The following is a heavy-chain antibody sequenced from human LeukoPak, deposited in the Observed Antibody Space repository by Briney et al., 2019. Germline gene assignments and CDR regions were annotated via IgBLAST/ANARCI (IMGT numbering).Heavy chain of an antibody. V-gene: IGHV1-18*01. CDR2: ISAYNGDT. Sequence: ASVKVSCKASGYTFTSYGISWVRQAPGQGLEWMGCISAYNGDTNYAQKLQGRVTMTTDTSTSTAYMELRSLRSDDTAVYHCARDRGQREVTTCFDYWGQGTLVTVSS. D-gene: IGHD4-17*01. J-gene: IGHJ4*02. CDR1: GYTFTSYG. CDR3: ARDRGQREVTTCFDY.